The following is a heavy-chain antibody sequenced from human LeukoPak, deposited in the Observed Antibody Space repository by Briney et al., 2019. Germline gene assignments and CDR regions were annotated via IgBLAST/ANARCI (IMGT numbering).Heavy chain of an antibody. V-gene: IGHV4-34*01. D-gene: IGHD3-10*01. CDR3: ARGPITMVRGVIGRGPYNWFDP. CDR1: GGSFSGYY. Sequence: SETLSLTCAVYGGSFSGYYWSWIRQPPGKGLEWIGEINHSGSTNYNPSLKSRVTISVDTSKNQFSLKLSSVTAADTAVYYCARGPITMVRGVIGRGPYNWFDPWGQGTLVTVSS. J-gene: IGHJ5*02. CDR2: INHSGST.